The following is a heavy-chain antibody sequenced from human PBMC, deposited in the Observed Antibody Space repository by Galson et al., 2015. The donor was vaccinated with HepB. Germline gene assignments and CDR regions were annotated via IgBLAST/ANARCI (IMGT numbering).Heavy chain of an antibody. CDR1: GFSLSTSGVG. CDR2: IYWDDDK. CDR3: AHPTRDLTGVGYYFDY. D-gene: IGHD3-9*01. Sequence: PALVKPTQTLTLTCTFSGFSLSTSGVGVGWIRQPPGKALEWLALIYWDDDKRYSPSLKSRLTITKDTSKNQVVLTMTNMDPVDTATYYCAHPTRDLTGVGYYFDYWGQGTLVTVSS. J-gene: IGHJ4*02. V-gene: IGHV2-5*02.